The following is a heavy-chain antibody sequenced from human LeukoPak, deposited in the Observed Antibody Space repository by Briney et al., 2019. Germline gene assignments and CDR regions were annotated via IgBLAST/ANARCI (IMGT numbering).Heavy chain of an antibody. Sequence: SETLSLTCTVPRGSIRGYYWSWIRQTPGEGLEWIGYINLSATTNYNPSLKSRVTISADTSKEQFSLKLTSVTAADTAVYYCARGSGALYYSMDVGGQGTTVTVSS. J-gene: IGHJ6*02. CDR1: RGSIRGYY. V-gene: IGHV4-59*01. CDR2: INLSATT. CDR3: ARGSGALYYSMDV. D-gene: IGHD3-10*01.